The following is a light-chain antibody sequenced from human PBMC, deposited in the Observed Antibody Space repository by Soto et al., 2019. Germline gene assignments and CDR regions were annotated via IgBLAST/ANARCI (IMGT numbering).Light chain of an antibody. Sequence: IQMTQSPSTLSAYVGDRVTITCRASQSISNWLAWYQQQPGNAPKLLIYKASTLKSGVPSRFSGSGSETEFTLTISSLQPDDFATYYCHQYNIYPYTFGQGTKVDIK. CDR1: QSISNW. J-gene: IGKJ2*01. CDR3: HQYNIYPYT. CDR2: KAS. V-gene: IGKV1-5*03.